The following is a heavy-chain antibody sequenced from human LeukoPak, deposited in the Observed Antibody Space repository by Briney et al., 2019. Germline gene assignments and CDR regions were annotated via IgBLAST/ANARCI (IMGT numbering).Heavy chain of an antibody. J-gene: IGHJ4*02. CDR3: ARENFADLFDS. CDR1: GFTFSNYN. D-gene: IGHD1-7*01. CDR2: ISSRSSTI. V-gene: IGHV3-48*01. Sequence: PGGSLRLSCVASGFTFSNYNMNWVRQAPERGLECIAYISSRSSTIYYADSVKGRFTISRDNAKKSLFLQMNSLRADDTALYYCARENFADLFDSWGQGTLVTVSS.